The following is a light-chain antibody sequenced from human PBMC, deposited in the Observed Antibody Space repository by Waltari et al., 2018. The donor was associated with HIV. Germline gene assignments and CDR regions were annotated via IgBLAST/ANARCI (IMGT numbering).Light chain of an antibody. CDR3: SSYTTIYTWV. V-gene: IGLV2-14*01. CDR2: DVS. J-gene: IGLJ3*02. CDR1: SSDIAESNY. Sequence: QSALTQPASVSGSPGQSITISCTRTSSDIAESNYVSCFQHHPTKAPKPIIFDVSYRPSGVSNRFSGSKSGNTASLTISGLRPEDEADYYCSSYTTIYTWVFGGGTKLTVL.